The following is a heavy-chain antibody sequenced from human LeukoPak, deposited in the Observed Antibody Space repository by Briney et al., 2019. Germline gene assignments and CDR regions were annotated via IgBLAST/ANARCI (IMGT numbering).Heavy chain of an antibody. CDR1: GYTFTSYG. J-gene: IGHJ6*04. CDR2: ISAYNGNT. Sequence: ASVKVSCKASGYTFTSYGISWVRQPPAQGHEWMGWISAYNGNTNYAKKLQGRVTMTTHTSTSTAYMELRSLRSYDTAVYYCAREYQNDSYGSGSYYHWIGDYYYGRDVWGKGTAVTVSS. CDR3: AREYQNDSYGSGSYYHWIGDYYYGRDV. V-gene: IGHV1-18*04. D-gene: IGHD3-10*01.